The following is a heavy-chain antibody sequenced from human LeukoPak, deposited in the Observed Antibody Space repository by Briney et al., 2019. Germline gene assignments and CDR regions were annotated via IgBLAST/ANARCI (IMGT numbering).Heavy chain of an antibody. V-gene: IGHV3-30*02. D-gene: IGHD3-22*01. Sequence: GGSLRLSCAASGFTFNNYGMHWVRQAPGKGLEWLAFIRYDGSNTYYADSVKGRFTVSRDDSKNTLYLQMNSLRAEDTAVYYCAGWVYYYDSSGYSPDDYWGQGTLVTVSS. CDR1: GFTFNNYG. CDR2: IRYDGSNT. J-gene: IGHJ4*02. CDR3: AGWVYYYDSSGYSPDDY.